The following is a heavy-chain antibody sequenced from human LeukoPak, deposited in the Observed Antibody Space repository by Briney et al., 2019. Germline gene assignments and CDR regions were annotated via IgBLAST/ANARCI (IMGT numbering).Heavy chain of an antibody. D-gene: IGHD6-19*01. CDR2: ISYDGSNK. CDR1: GFTFSSYA. CDR3: ARLTVAGLDY. V-gene: IGHV3-30*04. Sequence: GRSLRLSCAASGFTFSSYAMHWVRQAPGKGLEWVAVISYDGSNKYYADSVKGRFTISRDNSKNTLYLQMNSLRAEDTAVYYCARLTVAGLDYWGQGTLVTVSS. J-gene: IGHJ4*02.